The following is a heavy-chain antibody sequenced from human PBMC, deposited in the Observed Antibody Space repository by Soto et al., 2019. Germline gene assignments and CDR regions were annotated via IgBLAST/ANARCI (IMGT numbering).Heavy chain of an antibody. CDR3: ARGPIDDFWSGYPFGMDV. V-gene: IGHV4-4*02. J-gene: IGHJ6*02. CDR2: IYHSGST. CDR1: GGSISSSNW. D-gene: IGHD3-3*01. Sequence: SETLSLSCAVCGGSISSSNWWSWVRQPPGKGLEWIGEIYHSGSTNYNPSLKSRVTISVDKSKNQFSLKLSSVTAADTAVYYCARGPIDDFWSGYPFGMDVWGQGTTVTVSS.